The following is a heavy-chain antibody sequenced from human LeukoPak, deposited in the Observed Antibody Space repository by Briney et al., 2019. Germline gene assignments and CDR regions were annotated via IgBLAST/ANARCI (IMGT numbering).Heavy chain of an antibody. J-gene: IGHJ4*02. D-gene: IGHD5-18*01. CDR3: AREGQRYSYGYIPN. CDR2: IYYSGST. CDR1: GGSISSSSYY. V-gene: IGHV4-39*07. Sequence: SETLSLTCTVSGGSISSSSYYWGWIRQPPGKGLEWIGSIYYSGSTYYNPSLKSRVTISVDTSKNQFSLKLSSVTAADTAVYYCAREGQRYSYGYIPNWGQGTLVTVSS.